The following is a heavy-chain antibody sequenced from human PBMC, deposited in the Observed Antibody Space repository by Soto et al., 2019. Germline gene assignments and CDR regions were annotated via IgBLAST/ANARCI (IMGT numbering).Heavy chain of an antibody. CDR3: ARKAWVRFDY. V-gene: IGHV4-4*02. Sequence: TVSPTCPFYGDSRSSSVLCTWVRQPPGKGLEWIGEVFHTGNTNYNPSLKSRVTMSVDKSTNEFSLKVTSVTAADTAIYYCARKAWVRFDYWGQGALVTVSS. CDR2: VFHTGNT. J-gene: IGHJ4*02. CDR1: GDSRSSSVL. D-gene: IGHD7-27*01.